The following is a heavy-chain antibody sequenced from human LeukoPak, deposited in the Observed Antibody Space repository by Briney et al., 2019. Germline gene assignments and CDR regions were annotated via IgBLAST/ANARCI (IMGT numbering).Heavy chain of an antibody. V-gene: IGHV1-8*01. CDR1: GYTFTSYD. CDR2: MNPNSGNT. Sequence: ASVKVSCKASGYTFTSYDINWVRQATGQGLEWMGWMNPNSGNTGYAQKFQGRVTMTRNTSISTAYMELSSLRSEDTAVYYCARRGYYDSSGYVSVTGYWGQGTLVTVSS. J-gene: IGHJ4*02. D-gene: IGHD3-22*01. CDR3: ARRGYYDSSGYVSVTGY.